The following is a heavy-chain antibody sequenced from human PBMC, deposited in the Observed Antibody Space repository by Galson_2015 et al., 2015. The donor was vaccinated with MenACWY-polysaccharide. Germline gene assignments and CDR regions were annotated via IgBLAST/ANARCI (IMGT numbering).Heavy chain of an antibody. CDR1: GLTFSNNW. CDR3: VGPLGRGGTGAYGMDA. Sequence: SLRLSCAASGLTFSNNWIHWVRQAPGKGLVWVSRINSDASSTAYADSVKGRFTISRDNAKNMLYLQMNSLRVEDTAVYYCVGPLGRGGTGAYGMDAWGQGTTVTVSS. CDR2: INSDASST. D-gene: IGHD3-10*01. J-gene: IGHJ6*02. V-gene: IGHV3-74*01.